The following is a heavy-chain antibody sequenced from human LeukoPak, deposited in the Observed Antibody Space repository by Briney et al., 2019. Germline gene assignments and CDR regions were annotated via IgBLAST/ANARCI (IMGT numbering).Heavy chain of an antibody. CDR2: ISATSSDI. CDR3: AKGLFSAFDKYLDS. V-gene: IGHV3-21*04. Sequence: GGSLRLSCAASGFDFESYTMTWVCQAPGKGLEWVSLISATSSDINYAESVRGRFTITRDNAKNSLFLQMDSLRVEDTAIYYCAKGLFSAFDKYLDSWGQGTLVTVSS. D-gene: IGHD5-12*01. J-gene: IGHJ4*02. CDR1: GFDFESYT.